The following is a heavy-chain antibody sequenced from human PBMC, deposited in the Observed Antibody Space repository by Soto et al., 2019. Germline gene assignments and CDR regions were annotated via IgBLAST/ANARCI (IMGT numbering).Heavy chain of an antibody. CDR1: GISIIGYY. CDR2: IHYSGSA. V-gene: IGHV4-59*12. Sequence: PSETLTLTCTFSGISIIGYYWTWIRQSPERGLEWIGYIHYSGSANYNPSLNSRLTMSVDRSKSQFSMKLDSVTAADTDVYYCASGVGGSGLNWFDHWGQGTLVTVSS. D-gene: IGHD6-19*01. J-gene: IGHJ5*02. CDR3: ASGVGGSGLNWFDH.